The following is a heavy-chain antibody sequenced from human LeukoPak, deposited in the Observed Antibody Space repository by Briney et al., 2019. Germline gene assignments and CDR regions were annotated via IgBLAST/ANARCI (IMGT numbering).Heavy chain of an antibody. CDR2: IRYDGSNK. Sequence: GGSLRLSCAASGFTFSSYGMHWVRQAPGKRLEWVAFIRYDGSNKYYADSVKGRFTISRDNSKNTLYLQMNSLRAEDTAVYYCAKGTPTNDWFDPWGQGTLVTVSS. CDR3: AKGTPTNDWFDP. J-gene: IGHJ5*02. D-gene: IGHD4-23*01. V-gene: IGHV3-30*02. CDR1: GFTFSSYG.